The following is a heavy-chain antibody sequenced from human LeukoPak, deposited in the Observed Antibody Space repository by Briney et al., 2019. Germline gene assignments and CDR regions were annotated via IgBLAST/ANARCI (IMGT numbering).Heavy chain of an antibody. Sequence: PGGSLRLSCGASGFTFSSYEMNWVRQAPGKGLEWVSAISGSGGSTYYADSVKGRFTISRDNSKNTLYLQMNSLRAEDTAVYYCARDGYYYDSSGYYPLAWFNYWGQGTLVTVSS. J-gene: IGHJ4*02. CDR2: ISGSGGST. CDR3: ARDGYYYDSSGYYPLAWFNY. D-gene: IGHD3-22*01. CDR1: GFTFSSYE. V-gene: IGHV3-23*01.